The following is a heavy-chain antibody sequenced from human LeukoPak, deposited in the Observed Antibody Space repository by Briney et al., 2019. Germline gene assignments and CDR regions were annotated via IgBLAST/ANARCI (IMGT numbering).Heavy chain of an antibody. CDR1: GFTFSSYA. J-gene: IGHJ4*02. V-gene: IGHV3-23*01. Sequence: QPGGSLRLSCAASGFTFSSYAMSWVRQAPGKGLEWVSAISGSGGSTYYADSVKGRFTISRDNSKNTLYLQMNSLRAEDTAVYYCANDKQWLITYYFDYWGQGTLVTVSS. D-gene: IGHD6-19*01. CDR2: ISGSGGST. CDR3: ANDKQWLITYYFDY.